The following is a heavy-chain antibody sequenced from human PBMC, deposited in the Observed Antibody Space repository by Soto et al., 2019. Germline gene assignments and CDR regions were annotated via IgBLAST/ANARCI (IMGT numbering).Heavy chain of an antibody. J-gene: IGHJ6*03. CDR2: MNPNSGNT. CDR1: GYTFTSHD. V-gene: IGHV1-8*01. CDR3: ARDMQQLSRQHYYYYYMDV. Sequence: ASVKVSCKASGYTFTSHDINWVRQATGQGLEWMGWMNPNSGNTGYAQKFQGRVTMTRNTSISTAYMELSSLRSEDTAVYYCARDMQQLSRQHYYYYYMDVWGKGTTVTVSS. D-gene: IGHD6-13*01.